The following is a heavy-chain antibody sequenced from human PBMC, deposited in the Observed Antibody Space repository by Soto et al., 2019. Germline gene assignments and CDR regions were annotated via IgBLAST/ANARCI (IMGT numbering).Heavy chain of an antibody. CDR1: GYTFTSYA. J-gene: IGHJ5*02. CDR2: INAGNGNT. D-gene: IGHD1-7*01. CDR3: ARGSITGTTFGDWFDP. V-gene: IGHV1-3*01. Sequence: ASVKVSCKASGYTFTSYAMHWVRQASGQRLEWMGWINAGNGNTKYSQKFQGRVTITRDTSASTAYMELSSLRSEDTAVYYCARGSITGTTFGDWFDPWGQGTLVTVSS.